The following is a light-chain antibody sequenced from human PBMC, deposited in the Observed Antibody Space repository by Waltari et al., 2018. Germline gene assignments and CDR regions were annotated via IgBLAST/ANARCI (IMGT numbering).Light chain of an antibody. CDR2: DVT. CDR3: CSYAGSYTWV. V-gene: IGLV2-11*01. CDR1: TNALGSYNY. Sequence: SALTQPRSVSGSPGQSVTISCTGNTNALGSYNYVSWYQQHPGKAPKLIILDVTKRPSGVPDRLSGSKSGNTASLTISGLRAEDEAEYYCCSYAGSYTWVFGGGTKLTVV. J-gene: IGLJ3*02.